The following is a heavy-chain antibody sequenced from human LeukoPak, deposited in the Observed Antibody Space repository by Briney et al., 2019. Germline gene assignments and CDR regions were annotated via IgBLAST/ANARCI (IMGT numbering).Heavy chain of an antibody. V-gene: IGHV1-69*13. Sequence: ASVKVSCKASGGTFSSYAISWVRQAPGQGLEWMGGIIPIFGTANYAQKFQGRVTIIADESTSTAYMELSSLGSEDTAVYYCAREAQTMGGYNPGDYWGQGTLVTVSS. J-gene: IGHJ4*02. D-gene: IGHD5-24*01. CDR2: IIPIFGTA. CDR1: GGTFSSYA. CDR3: AREAQTMGGYNPGDY.